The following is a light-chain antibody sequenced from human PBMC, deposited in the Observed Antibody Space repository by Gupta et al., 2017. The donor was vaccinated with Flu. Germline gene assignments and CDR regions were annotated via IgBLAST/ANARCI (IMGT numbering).Light chain of an antibody. J-gene: IGKJ1*01. CDR2: GAS. V-gene: IGKV3-20*01. CDR3: QQDGSSPT. Sequence: PGTLSLSPGERATLSCRASQNVSSSYLDWYQQKPGQAPRLLIYGASSRATDIPDRFSGSGSGTDFTLTISRLEPEDFAVYYCQQDGSSPTFGQGTKVEIK. CDR1: QNVSSSY.